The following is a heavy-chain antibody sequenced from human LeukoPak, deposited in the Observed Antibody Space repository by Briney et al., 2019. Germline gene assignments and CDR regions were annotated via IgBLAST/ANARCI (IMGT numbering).Heavy chain of an antibody. Sequence: DTLSLPCTVSVRSISSSYAIWIRHPPGRAREWIAFIHYNGSTNYNTSLKSRVTISVDTSKNQFSLKLTSVTAADTAVYYCARGLVRVTHFENWGQGTLVTVSS. D-gene: IGHD6-6*01. J-gene: IGHJ4*02. CDR2: IHYNGST. CDR1: VRSISSSY. V-gene: IGHV4-59*07. CDR3: ARGLVRVTHFEN.